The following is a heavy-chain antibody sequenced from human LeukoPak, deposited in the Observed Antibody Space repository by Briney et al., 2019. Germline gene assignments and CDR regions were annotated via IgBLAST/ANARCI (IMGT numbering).Heavy chain of an antibody. CDR1: GFTFSSYS. V-gene: IGHV3-48*01. D-gene: IGHD2-8*01. J-gene: IGHJ4*02. CDR2: ISSSSSTI. CDR3: AVLGPFDY. Sequence: GGSLRLSCAASGFTFSSYSMNWVSQAPGKGLEWVSYISSSSSTIYYADSVKGRFTISRDNAKNSLYLQMNSLRAEDTAVYYCAVLGPFDYWGQGTLVTVSS.